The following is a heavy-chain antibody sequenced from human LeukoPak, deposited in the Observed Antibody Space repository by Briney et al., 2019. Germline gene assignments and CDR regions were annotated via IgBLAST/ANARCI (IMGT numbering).Heavy chain of an antibody. D-gene: IGHD4-23*01. J-gene: IGHJ4*02. V-gene: IGHV1-18*01. CDR1: GYTFTSYG. CDR3: ARDPATTVVTPYDY. CDR2: ISAYNGNT. Sequence: ASVKVSCKASGYTFTSYGISWVRQAPGQGLEWMGWISAYNGNTNCAQKLQGRVTMTTDTSTSTAYMELRSLRSDDTAVYYCARDPATTVVTPYDYWGQGTLVTVSS.